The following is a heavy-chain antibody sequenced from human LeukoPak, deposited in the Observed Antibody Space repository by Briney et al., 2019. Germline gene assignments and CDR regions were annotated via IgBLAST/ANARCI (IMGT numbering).Heavy chain of an antibody. CDR3: VARPSYYDSSGYYDY. J-gene: IGHJ4*02. CDR1: GFTFSSYD. V-gene: IGHV3-13*01. CDR2: IGTAGDT. Sequence: PGGSLRLSCAASGFTFSSYDMHWVRQATGKGLEWVSAIGTAGDTYYPGSVKGRFTISRENAENSLYLQMNSLRAGDTAVYYCVARPSYYDSSGYYDYWGQGTLVTVSS. D-gene: IGHD3-22*01.